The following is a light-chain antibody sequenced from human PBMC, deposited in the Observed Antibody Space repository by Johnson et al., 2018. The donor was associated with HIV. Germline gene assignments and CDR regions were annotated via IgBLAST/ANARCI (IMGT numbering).Light chain of an antibody. CDR1: SSNIGNNY. CDR3: GTWDSGLILLYV. Sequence: QPVLTQPPSVSAAPGQKVTISCSGSSSNIGNNYVSWYQQVPGTAPKLLIYDNNRRPSGIPDRFSGSKSGTSATLGITVLQTGDEADYYCGTWDSGLILLYVFVTGTKVTVL. CDR2: DNN. V-gene: IGLV1-51*01. J-gene: IGLJ1*01.